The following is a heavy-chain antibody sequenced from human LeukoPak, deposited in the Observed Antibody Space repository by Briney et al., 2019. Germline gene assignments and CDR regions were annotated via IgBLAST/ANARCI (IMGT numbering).Heavy chain of an antibody. V-gene: IGHV3-23*01. J-gene: IGHJ4*02. Sequence: GGSLRLSCEASGVTFSSYVMSWVRQAPGKGPEWVSGISGSGGGTYYADSVKGRFAISRDNSKNTLYLQMNSLRAEDTAVYYCARDRRSGSYYLMGSMNYWGQGTLVTVSS. D-gene: IGHD1-26*01. CDR1: GVTFSSYV. CDR2: ISGSGGGT. CDR3: ARDRRSGSYYLMGSMNY.